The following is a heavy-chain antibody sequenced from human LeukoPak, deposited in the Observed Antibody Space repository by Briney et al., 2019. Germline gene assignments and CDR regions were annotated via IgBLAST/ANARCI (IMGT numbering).Heavy chain of an antibody. D-gene: IGHD4/OR15-4a*01. Sequence: PSETLSLTCTVSSGGNHYWSWIRQPPGKALEYIGNIQNSGATNYNPSLEGRVTISVDTPNNQFSLRVTHVTAADTAVYFCARGRGWGYGVDYWGQGILVTVSS. CDR3: ARGRGWGYGVDY. CDR1: SGGNHY. J-gene: IGHJ4*02. V-gene: IGHV4-59*11. CDR2: IQNSGAT.